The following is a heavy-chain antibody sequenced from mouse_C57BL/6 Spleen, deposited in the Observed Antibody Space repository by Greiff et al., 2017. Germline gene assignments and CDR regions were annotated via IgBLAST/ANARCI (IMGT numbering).Heavy chain of an antibody. CDR3: ARDAPGRVWYFDG. CDR2: ISSGGSYT. Sequence: EVMLVESGGDLVKPGGSLKLSCAASGFTFSSYGMSWVRQTPDKRLEWVATISSGGSYTYYPDSVKGRFTISRDKAKKTLYLQMNRLKSEDTAMYYCARDAPGRVWYFDGWGTGTTGTVSS. CDR1: GFTFSSYG. J-gene: IGHJ1*03. V-gene: IGHV5-6*02.